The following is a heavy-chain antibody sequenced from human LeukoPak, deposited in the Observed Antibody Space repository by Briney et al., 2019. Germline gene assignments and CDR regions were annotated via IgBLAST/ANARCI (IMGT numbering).Heavy chain of an antibody. CDR3: ARDGPSAVYMVRGVIPDY. D-gene: IGHD3-10*01. V-gene: IGHV1-18*01. J-gene: IGHJ4*02. Sequence: ASVKVPCKASGYTFTSYGISWVRQAPGQGLEWMGWISAYNGNTNYAQKLQGRVTMTTDTSTSTAYMELRSLRSDDTAVYYCARDGPSAVYMVRGVIPDYWGQGTLVTVSS. CDR1: GYTFTSYG. CDR2: ISAYNGNT.